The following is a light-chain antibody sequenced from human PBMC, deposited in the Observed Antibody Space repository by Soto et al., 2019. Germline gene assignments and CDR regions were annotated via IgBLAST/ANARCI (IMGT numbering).Light chain of an antibody. V-gene: IGLV2-8*01. J-gene: IGLJ3*02. CDR3: SSYAGSNNPWV. Sequence: QSALTQPASVSGSPGQSITISCTGTSSDVGAYNYVCWYQQHPGKAPKLIISEVTKRPSGVPDRFSGSKSGNTASLTVTGLQAEDEADYYCSSYAGSNNPWVFGGGTKLTVL. CDR2: EVT. CDR1: SSDVGAYNY.